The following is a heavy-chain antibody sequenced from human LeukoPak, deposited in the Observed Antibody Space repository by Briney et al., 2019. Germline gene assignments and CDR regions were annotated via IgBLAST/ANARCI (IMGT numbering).Heavy chain of an antibody. CDR3: ARTSYSGSYSYYYYYMDV. CDR2: ISSSSSTI. D-gene: IGHD1-26*01. J-gene: IGHJ6*03. CDR1: GFTFSSYS. Sequence: GGSLRLSCAASGFTFSSYSMNWVRQAPGKGLEWVSYISSSSSTIYYADSVKGRFTISRDNAKNSLYLQMNSLRAEDTAVYYCARTSYSGSYSYYYYYMDVWGKGTTVTVSS. V-gene: IGHV3-48*01.